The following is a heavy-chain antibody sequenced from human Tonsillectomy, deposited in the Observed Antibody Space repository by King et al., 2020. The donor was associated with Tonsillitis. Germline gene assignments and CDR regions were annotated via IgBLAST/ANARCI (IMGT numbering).Heavy chain of an antibody. V-gene: IGHV4-4*02. Sequence: QLQESGPRLVKPSGTLSLTCAVSGGSVTSINWWSWVRQPPGKGLEWIGEIFHNGRTTYNPSLESRVSMSVDKSKNQFSLKLSSVTAADTAVYYCASSPTPYYFDFGGRGTLAT. CDR3: ASSPTPYYFDF. D-gene: IGHD6-6*01. J-gene: IGHJ4*02. CDR2: IFHNGRT. CDR1: GGSVTSINW.